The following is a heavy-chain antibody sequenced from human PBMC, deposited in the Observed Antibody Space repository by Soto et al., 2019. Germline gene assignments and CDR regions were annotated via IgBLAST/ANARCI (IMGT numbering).Heavy chain of an antibody. J-gene: IGHJ4*02. Sequence: HVQLQESGPGLVKPSQNLSLTCTVSGGSISSGGYYWSWIRQHPGMGLEWIGYIYYSGSTYYNPSLKSRVTISVDTSKNQFSLKLSSVTAADTAVYYCARAGLWDSSGYYADWGQGTLVTVSS. CDR1: GGSISSGGYY. V-gene: IGHV4-31*03. D-gene: IGHD3-22*01. CDR3: ARAGLWDSSGYYAD. CDR2: IYYSGST.